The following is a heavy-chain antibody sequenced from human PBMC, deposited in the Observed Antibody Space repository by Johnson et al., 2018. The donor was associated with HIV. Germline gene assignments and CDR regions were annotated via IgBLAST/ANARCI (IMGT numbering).Heavy chain of an antibody. CDR3: AGPGYVDAVDI. V-gene: IGHV3-11*01. J-gene: IGHJ3*02. CDR2: ISGSGGST. CDR1: GFTFSDYY. Sequence: QVQLVESGGGLVKPGGSLRLSCAASGFTFSDYYMSWIRQAPGKGLEWVSSISGSGGSTYSADSVKGRFTISRDNSKNTLYLQMNSLRAEDTAVYYCAGPGYVDAVDICGQGTMVTVSS. D-gene: IGHD5-12*01.